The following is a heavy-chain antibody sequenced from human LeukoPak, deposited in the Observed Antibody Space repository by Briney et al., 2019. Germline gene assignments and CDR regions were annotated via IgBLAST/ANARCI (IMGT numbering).Heavy chain of an antibody. CDR3: ARLPYCSGATCYLGYFDF. CDR1: GYSFTSYW. V-gene: IGHV5-51*01. Sequence: GESLKISCKGSGYSFTSYWIGWVRQMPGKGLEWMGIIYPGDSDTRYSPSFQGQVTISADKSISTAYLQWSSLKASDTAMYYCARLPYCSGATCYLGYFDFWGRGTLVTVSS. D-gene: IGHD2-15*01. CDR2: IYPGDSDT. J-gene: IGHJ4*02.